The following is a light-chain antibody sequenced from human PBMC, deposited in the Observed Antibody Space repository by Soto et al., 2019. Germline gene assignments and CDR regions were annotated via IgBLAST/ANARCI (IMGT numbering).Light chain of an antibody. J-gene: IGKJ5*01. CDR2: GAS. CDR1: QSFNSIY. CDR3: HQYNNWPPST. V-gene: IGKV3-15*01. Sequence: EIVLTQSPGTLSLSPGERATLSCRASQSFNSIYLAWYQQKPGQAPRLLIYGASTRATGIPARFSGTGSGTEFTLTISSLQSEDFGVYYCHQYNNWPPSTFGQGTRLEIK.